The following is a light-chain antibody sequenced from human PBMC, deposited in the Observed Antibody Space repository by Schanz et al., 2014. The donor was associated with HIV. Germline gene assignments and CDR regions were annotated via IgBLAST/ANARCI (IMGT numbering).Light chain of an antibody. Sequence: DIQLTQSPSSLSASVGDRVTITCRASQGMSNDLAWYQQKPGKVPKLLSYAASTLQSGVPSRFSGSGSGTEFTLTINSLQSEDFATYYCQQSHSTTWTFGQGTKVEIK. CDR3: QQSHSTTWT. V-gene: IGKV1-27*01. CDR2: AAS. J-gene: IGKJ1*01. CDR1: QGMSND.